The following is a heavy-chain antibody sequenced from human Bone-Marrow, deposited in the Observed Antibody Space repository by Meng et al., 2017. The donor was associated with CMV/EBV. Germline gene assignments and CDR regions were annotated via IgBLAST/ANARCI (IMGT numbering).Heavy chain of an antibody. Sequence: AASGFPFSSHGMHWVRQAPGKGLEWVAFIEDDGTNENYGDYVKGRFTVSRDNSKNTLYLQMNSLRPEDTAVYLCAKDERVLIPTSGYLGHWGQGTLVTVSS. J-gene: IGHJ4*02. CDR1: GFPFSSHG. V-gene: IGHV3-30*02. D-gene: IGHD3-22*01. CDR2: IEDDGTNE. CDR3: AKDERVLIPTSGYLGH.